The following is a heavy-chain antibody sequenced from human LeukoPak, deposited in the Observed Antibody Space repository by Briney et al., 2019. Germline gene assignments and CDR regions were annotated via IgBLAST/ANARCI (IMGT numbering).Heavy chain of an antibody. CDR2: ISSSSSTT. V-gene: IGHV3-48*01. Sequence: QTGGSLRLSCAASGFTFSSYSMNWVRQAPGKGLEWVSYISSSSSTTYYADSVKGRFTISRDNSKNTLYLQMNSLRAEDTAVYYCAKDFWSGYYTGVNGMDVWGQGTTVTVSS. D-gene: IGHD3-3*01. CDR3: AKDFWSGYYTGVNGMDV. CDR1: GFTFSSYS. J-gene: IGHJ6*02.